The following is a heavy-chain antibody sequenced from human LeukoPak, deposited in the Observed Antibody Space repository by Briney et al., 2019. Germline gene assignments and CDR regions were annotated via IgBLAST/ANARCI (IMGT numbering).Heavy chain of an antibody. CDR3: ARSVGRTGFWSGPWGDC. Sequence: SETLSLTCTVSGGSISSGGYYWSWIRQPPGKGLEWIGYIYHSGSTYYNPSLKSRVTISVDRSKNQFSLKLSSVTAADTAVYYCARSVGRTGFWSGPWGDCWGQGTLVTVSS. J-gene: IGHJ4*02. CDR1: GGSISSGGYY. V-gene: IGHV4-30-2*01. D-gene: IGHD3-3*01. CDR2: IYHSGST.